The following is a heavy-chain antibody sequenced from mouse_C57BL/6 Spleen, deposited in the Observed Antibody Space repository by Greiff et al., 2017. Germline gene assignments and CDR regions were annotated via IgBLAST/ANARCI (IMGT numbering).Heavy chain of an antibody. J-gene: IGHJ1*03. CDR3: ARHYYGSSYVYFDV. D-gene: IGHD1-1*01. Sequence: QVQLQQSGAELVKPGASVKMSCKASGYTFTSYWITWVKQRPGQGLEWIGDIYPGSGSTNYNEKFKSKATLTVDTSSSTAYMQLSSLTSEDSAVYYCARHYYGSSYVYFDVWGTGTTVTVSS. CDR2: IYPGSGST. V-gene: IGHV1-55*01. CDR1: GYTFTSYW.